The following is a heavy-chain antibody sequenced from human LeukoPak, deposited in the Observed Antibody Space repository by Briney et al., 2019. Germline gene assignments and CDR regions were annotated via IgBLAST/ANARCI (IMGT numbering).Heavy chain of an antibody. V-gene: IGHV3-53*01. CDR2: IYSDGST. Sequence: GGSLRLSCAASGLTVSSNYMSWVRQAPGKGLEWVSVIYSDGSTYYAESVKGRFTISRDSSKNTLYLQANSLRAEDTAVYYCARDNWGTPNGIDAFDIWGQGTMVTVSS. D-gene: IGHD7-27*01. CDR1: GLTVSSNY. CDR3: ARDNWGTPNGIDAFDI. J-gene: IGHJ3*02.